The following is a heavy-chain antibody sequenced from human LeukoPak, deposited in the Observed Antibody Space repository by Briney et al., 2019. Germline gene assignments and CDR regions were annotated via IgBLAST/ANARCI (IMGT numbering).Heavy chain of an antibody. V-gene: IGHV4-39*01. CDR2: IHYGGNT. CDR1: GGSISGSSYY. Sequence: TSETLSLTCTVSGGSISGSSYYWAWIRQPPGKGLEWIGSIHYGGNTYYNPSLKSRVTISVETSKNQFSLKLSSVTAADTAVYYCARPSKNHGDYGYWGQGTLVTVSS. D-gene: IGHD4-17*01. CDR3: ARPSKNHGDYGY. J-gene: IGHJ4*02.